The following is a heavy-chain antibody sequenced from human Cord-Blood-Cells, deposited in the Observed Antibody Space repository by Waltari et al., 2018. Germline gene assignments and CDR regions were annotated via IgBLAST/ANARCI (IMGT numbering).Heavy chain of an antibody. V-gene: IGHV3-48*03. CDR1: GFTFSSYE. J-gene: IGHJ6*02. Sequence: EVQLVESGGGLVQPGGSLRLACAASGFTFSSYEMNWVRQARGKGLEWVSYISSSGSTIYYADSVKGRFTISRDNAKNSLYLQMNSLRAEDTAVYYCARLYLNPSSGWYILRYYYGMDVWGQGTTVTVSS. D-gene: IGHD6-19*01. CDR3: ARLYLNPSSGWYILRYYYGMDV. CDR2: ISSSGSTI.